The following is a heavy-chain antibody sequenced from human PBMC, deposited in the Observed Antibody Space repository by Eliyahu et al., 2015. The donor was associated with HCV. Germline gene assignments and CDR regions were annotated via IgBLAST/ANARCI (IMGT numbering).Heavy chain of an antibody. J-gene: IGHJ5*02. CDR1: GXSXXXXY. D-gene: IGHD3-22*01. CDR3: ARAIFPVVVNRGGGFDP. V-gene: IGHV4-59*01. CDR2: IYYSXST. Sequence: QVQLQESGPGLVKPSETLSLTCTVSGXSXXXXYWSWIRQPPGKGLEWIGYIYYSXSTNYXPSLKSRVTISVDTSKNQFSLKLSSVTAADTAVYYCARAIFPVVVNRGGGFDPWGQGTLVTVSS.